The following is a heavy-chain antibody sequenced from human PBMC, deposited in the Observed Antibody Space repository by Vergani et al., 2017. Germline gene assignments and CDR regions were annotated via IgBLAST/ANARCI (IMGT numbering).Heavy chain of an antibody. CDR2: ISSNGGST. D-gene: IGHD2/OR15-2a*01. CDR1: GFTFSSYA. V-gene: IGHV3-64*01. J-gene: IGHJ3*02. Sequence: EVQLVESGGGLVQPGGSLRLSCAASGFTFSSYAMHWVRQAPGKGLEYVSAISSNGGSTYYANSVKGRFTISRDNSKNTLYLQMGSLRAEDMAVYYCARDNKGGDAFDIWGQGTMVTVSS. CDR3: ARDNKGGDAFDI.